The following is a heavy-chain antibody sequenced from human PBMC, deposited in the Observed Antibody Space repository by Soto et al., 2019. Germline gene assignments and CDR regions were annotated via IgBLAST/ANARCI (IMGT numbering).Heavy chain of an antibody. D-gene: IGHD2-2*01. V-gene: IGHV3-30*18. CDR2: ISYDGSNK. CDR1: GFTFSSYG. Sequence: GGSLRLPCAASGFTFSSYGMHWVRQAPGKGLEWVAVISYDGSNKYYADSVKGRFTISRDNSKNTLYLQMNSLRAEDTAVYYCAKSIGSRDYYYGMDVWGQGTTVTVSS. J-gene: IGHJ6*02. CDR3: AKSIGSRDYYYGMDV.